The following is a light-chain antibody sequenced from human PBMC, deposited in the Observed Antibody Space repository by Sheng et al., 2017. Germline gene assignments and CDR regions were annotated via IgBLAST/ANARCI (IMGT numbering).Light chain of an antibody. CDR3: QQTYNVPYT. Sequence: DIQMTQSPSSLSASIGDRVTITCRASQGIGNYLNWYHQRPGKAPKLLISASSSLQSGVPSRFSGSGSETDFTLTISSLQPEDFASYYCQQTYNVPYTFGQGTEAGYQT. J-gene: IGKJ2*01. CDR2: ASS. V-gene: IGKV1-39*01. CDR1: QGIGNY.